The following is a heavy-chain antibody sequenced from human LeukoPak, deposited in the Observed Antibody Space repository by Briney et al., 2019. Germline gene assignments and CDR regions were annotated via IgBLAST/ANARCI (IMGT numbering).Heavy chain of an antibody. J-gene: IGHJ4*02. CDR1: GYTFTSYA. V-gene: IGHV1-3*01. CDR3: ARAKGTAMVGCFDY. D-gene: IGHD5-18*01. CDR2: INAGNGNT. Sequence: GASVKVSCKASGYTFTSYAMHWVRQAPGQRLEWMGWINAGNGNTKYSQKFQGRVTITRDTSASTAYMELGSLRSEDTAVYYCARAKGTAMVGCFDYWGQGTLVTVSS.